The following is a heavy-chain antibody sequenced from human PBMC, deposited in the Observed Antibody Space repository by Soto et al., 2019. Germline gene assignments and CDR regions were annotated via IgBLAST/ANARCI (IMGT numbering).Heavy chain of an antibody. Sequence: SETLSLTCADAGGSLDSAAFSLSWFRQPPGKGLEWIGFVTHSGTAYSIPSLNGRLTLSVDSSQTQFSLKLTSVTAADSAFYYCARIHWAQSSLDYWGRGIMVTVSS. CDR1: GGSLDSAAFS. D-gene: IGHD6-19*01. V-gene: IGHV4-30-2*01. J-gene: IGHJ4*02. CDR2: VTHSGTA. CDR3: ARIHWAQSSLDY.